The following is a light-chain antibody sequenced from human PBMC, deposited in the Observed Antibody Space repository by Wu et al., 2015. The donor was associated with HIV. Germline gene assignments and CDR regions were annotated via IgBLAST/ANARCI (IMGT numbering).Light chain of an antibody. J-gene: IGKJ4*01. V-gene: IGKV1-27*01. CDR2: AAS. Sequence: DVQVTQSPSSLSASLGDRVTITCRASQVIGNYLAWYQQKPGKAPKLLIYAASTLQSGVPSRISGSRSGTDFTLTNNSLQPEDVATYYCQKLNSAPLTFGGGTKVEIK. CDR3: QKLNSAPLT. CDR1: QVIGNY.